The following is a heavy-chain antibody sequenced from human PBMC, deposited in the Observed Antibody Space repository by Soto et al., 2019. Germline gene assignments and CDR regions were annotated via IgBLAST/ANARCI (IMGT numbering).Heavy chain of an antibody. CDR3: ARGTVTPGLDY. D-gene: IGHD4-17*01. CDR1: GGSISSYY. V-gene: IGHV4-4*08. J-gene: IGHJ4*02. CDR2: IYNSGST. Sequence: SETLSLTCPVSGGSISSYYWSWVRQPPGKGLEWIGYIYNSGSTNYNPSLKSRFTISRDNAKNSLYLQMNSLRAEDTAVYYCARGTVTPGLDYWGQGTLVTVSS.